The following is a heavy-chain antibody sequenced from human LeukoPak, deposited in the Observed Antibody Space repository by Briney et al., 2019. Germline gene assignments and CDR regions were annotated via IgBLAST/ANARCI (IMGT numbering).Heavy chain of an antibody. J-gene: IGHJ6*03. CDR1: GFTFGDYA. CDR2: IRSKAYGGTT. Sequence: PGGSLRLSCTASGFTFGDYAMSLVRQAPGKGLEWVGFIRSKAYGGTTEYAASVKGRFTISRDDSKSIAYLQMNSLKTEDTAVYYCSNYYDSSGYYAYYYYYMDVWGKGTTVTVSS. CDR3: SNYYDSSGYYAYYYYYMDV. D-gene: IGHD3-22*01. V-gene: IGHV3-49*04.